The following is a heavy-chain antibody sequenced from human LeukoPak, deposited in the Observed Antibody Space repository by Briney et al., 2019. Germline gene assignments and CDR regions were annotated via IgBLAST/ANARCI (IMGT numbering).Heavy chain of an antibody. V-gene: IGHV1-18*01. CDR2: ISAYNGNT. CDR3: ARDPPDYYDSSGYYA. CDR1: GYTFTSYG. D-gene: IGHD3-22*01. J-gene: IGHJ5*02. Sequence: GASVKVSCKASGYTFTSYGISWVRQAPGQGLEWMGWISAYNGNTNYAQKLQGRVTMTTDTSTSTAYMELRSLGSDDTAVYYCARDPPDYYDSSGYYAWGQGTLVTVSS.